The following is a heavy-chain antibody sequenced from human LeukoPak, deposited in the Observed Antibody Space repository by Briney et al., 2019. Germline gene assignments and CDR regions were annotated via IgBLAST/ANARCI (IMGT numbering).Heavy chain of an antibody. CDR3: ARDRWSYYNLYYYYYGMDV. V-gene: IGHV3-21*04. CDR1: GFTSGSYS. Sequence: PGGSLRLSCAASGFTSGSYSMNWVRQAPGKGLEWVSSISSSSSYIYYADSVKGRFTISRDNAKNSLYLQMNSLRAEDTAVYYCARDRWSYYNLYYYYYGMDVWGQGTTVTVSS. D-gene: IGHD3-10*01. CDR2: ISSSSSYI. J-gene: IGHJ6*02.